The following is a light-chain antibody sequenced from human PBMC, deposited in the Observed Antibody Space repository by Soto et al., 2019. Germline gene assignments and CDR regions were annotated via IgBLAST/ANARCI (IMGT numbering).Light chain of an antibody. Sequence: DIQMTQSPSTLSASVGDRVTITCRASESIRTWLAWYQHKPGKAPKFLIYDASTLESGVPSRFSGSGSGTEFILTINGLQPDDFATYFCQQFKSGTWTFGQGTKVDIK. CDR3: QQFKSGTWT. CDR1: ESIRTW. V-gene: IGKV1-5*01. J-gene: IGKJ1*01. CDR2: DAS.